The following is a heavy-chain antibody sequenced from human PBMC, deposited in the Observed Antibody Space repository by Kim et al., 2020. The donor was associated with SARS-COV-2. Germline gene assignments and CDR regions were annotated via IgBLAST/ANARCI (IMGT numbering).Heavy chain of an antibody. V-gene: IGHV4-31*03. D-gene: IGHD3-3*01. CDR2: IYYSGST. J-gene: IGHJ3*02. CDR1: GGSISSGGYY. Sequence: SETLSLTCTVSGGSISSGGYYWSWIRQHPGKGLEWIGYIYYSGSTYYNPSLKSRVTISVDTSKNQFSLKLSSVTAADTAVYYCARHYDFWSGYYPIDAFDIWGQRTMVTVSS. CDR3: ARHYDFWSGYYPIDAFDI.